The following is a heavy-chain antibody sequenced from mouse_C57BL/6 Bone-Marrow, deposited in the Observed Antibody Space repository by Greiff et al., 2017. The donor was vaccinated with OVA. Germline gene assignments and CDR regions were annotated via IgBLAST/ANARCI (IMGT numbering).Heavy chain of an antibody. Sequence: EVQGVESGGDLVKPGGSLKLSCAASGFTFSSYGMSWVRQTPDKRLEWVATISSGGSYTYYPDSVKGRFTISRDNAKNTLYLQMSSLKSEDTAMYYGARSGDYDFAYWGPGTLVTVSA. V-gene: IGHV5-6*01. CDR1: GFTFSSYG. CDR2: ISSGGSYT. J-gene: IGHJ3*01. CDR3: ARSGDYDFAY. D-gene: IGHD2-4*01.